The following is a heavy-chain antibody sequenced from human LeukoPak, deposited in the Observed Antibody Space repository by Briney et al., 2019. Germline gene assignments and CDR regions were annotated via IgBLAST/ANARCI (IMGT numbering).Heavy chain of an antibody. CDR3: TREVSGSQDY. CDR2: INHSGST. Sequence: SETLSLTCAVYGGSFSGYYWSWIRQPPGKGLEWIGEINHSGSTNYNPSLKSRVTISVDTSKNQFSLNLTSVTAADTAVYYCTREVSGSQDYWGQGTLVTVSS. V-gene: IGHV4-34*01. D-gene: IGHD3-22*01. CDR1: GGSFSGYY. J-gene: IGHJ4*02.